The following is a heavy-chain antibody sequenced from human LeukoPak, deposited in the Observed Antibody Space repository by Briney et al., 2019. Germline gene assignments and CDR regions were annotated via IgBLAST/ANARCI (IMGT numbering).Heavy chain of an antibody. D-gene: IGHD6-6*01. CDR3: AKDWRQLVTYYGMHV. V-gene: IGHV3-30*18. J-gene: IGHJ6*02. CDR2: ISYDGSNK. Sequence: PGGSLRLSCAASGFTFSSYGMHWVRQAPGKGLEWVAVISYDGSNKYYADSVKGRFTISRDNSKNTLYLQMNSLRAEDTAVYYCAKDWRQLVTYYGMHVWGQGTTVTVSS. CDR1: GFTFSSYG.